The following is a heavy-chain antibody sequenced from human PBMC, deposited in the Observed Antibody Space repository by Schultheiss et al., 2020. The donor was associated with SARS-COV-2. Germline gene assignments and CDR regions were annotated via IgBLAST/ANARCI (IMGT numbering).Heavy chain of an antibody. D-gene: IGHD2-21*01. J-gene: IGHJ4*02. Sequence: GSLRLSCAVSGGSISSSNWWSWVRQPPGKGLEWIGEINHSGSTNYNPSLKSRVTISVDTSKNQFSLKLSSVTAADTAMYYCARVQPHSIAHWGQGTLVTVSS. CDR1: GGSISSSNW. V-gene: IGHV4-4*02. CDR3: ARVQPHSIAH. CDR2: INHSGST.